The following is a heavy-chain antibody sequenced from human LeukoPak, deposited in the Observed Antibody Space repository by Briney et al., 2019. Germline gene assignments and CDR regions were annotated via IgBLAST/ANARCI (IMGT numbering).Heavy chain of an antibody. CDR2: INTNTGNP. CDR1: GYTFTSYA. J-gene: IGHJ6*02. CDR3: AREHPTYYYYGMDV. Sequence: ASVKVSCKASGYTFTSYAMTWVRQAPGQGLEWMGWINTNTGNPTYAQGFTGRFVFSLDTSVSTAYLQISSLKAEDTAVYYCAREHPTYYYYGMDVWGQGTTVTVSS. V-gene: IGHV7-4-1*02.